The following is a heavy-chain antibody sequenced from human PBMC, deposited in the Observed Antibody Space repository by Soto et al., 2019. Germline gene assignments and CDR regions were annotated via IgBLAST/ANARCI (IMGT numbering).Heavy chain of an antibody. CDR1: GFTCSCCW. CDR3: TRVRGGKYSGYFDV. CDR2: ISGDGSST. V-gene: IGHV3-74*01. D-gene: IGHD2-15*01. J-gene: IGHJ4*02. Sequence: PGGSVGLSCEASGFTCSCCWMHWVRQPPGKGLVWVSRISGDGSSTSYADSVIGRFIISRDNARNTLYLQMHSLRDEDTAVYFCTRVRGGKYSGYFDVWGQ.